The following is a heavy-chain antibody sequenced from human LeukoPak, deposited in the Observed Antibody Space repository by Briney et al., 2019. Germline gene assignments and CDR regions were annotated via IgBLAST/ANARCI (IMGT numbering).Heavy chain of an antibody. J-gene: IGHJ4*02. CDR1: GFTFSSYG. CDR3: AKDSQWLVRYFDY. V-gene: IGHV3-30*02. CDR2: IWYDGSNK. Sequence: GGSLRLSCAASGFTFSSYGMHWVRQAPGKGLEWVAVIWYDGSNKYYADSVKGRFTISRDNSKNTLYLQMNSLRAEDTAVYYCAKDSQWLVRYFDYWGQGTLVTVSS. D-gene: IGHD6-19*01.